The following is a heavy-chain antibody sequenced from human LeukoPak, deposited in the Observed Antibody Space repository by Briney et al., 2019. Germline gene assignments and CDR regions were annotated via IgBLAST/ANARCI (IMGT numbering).Heavy chain of an antibody. CDR3: AKAQSRDYYDSSGYYGY. CDR2: ISWNSGSI. V-gene: IGHV3-9*01. J-gene: IGHJ4*02. CDR1: GFTFDDYA. D-gene: IGHD3-22*01. Sequence: GGSLRLSCAASGFTFDDYAMHWVRQAPGKGLEWVSGISWNSGSIGYADSVKGRFTISRDNAKNSLYLQMNSLRAEDTALYYCAKAQSRDYYDSSGYYGYWGQGTLVTVSS.